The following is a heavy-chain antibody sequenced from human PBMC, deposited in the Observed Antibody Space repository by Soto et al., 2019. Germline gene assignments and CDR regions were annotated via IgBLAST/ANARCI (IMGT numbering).Heavy chain of an antibody. CDR3: AHRPPPYEVYFEL. CDR1: GFSLNTPVVG. Sequence: QITLKESGPTLVKPTQTLTLTCAFSGFSLNTPVVGVGWIRQPPGKALEWLALIYWDDDKRYSPSLEGRLTITKDTSRYQVGLTMTKLDPVDTATYYSAHRPPPYEVYFELWGRGTLVTVSS. J-gene: IGHJ2*01. D-gene: IGHD3-22*01. V-gene: IGHV2-5*02. CDR2: IYWDDDK.